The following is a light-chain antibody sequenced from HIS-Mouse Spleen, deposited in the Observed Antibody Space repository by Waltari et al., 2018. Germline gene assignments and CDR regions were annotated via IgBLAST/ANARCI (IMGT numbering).Light chain of an antibody. CDR1: SSDVGSYNL. V-gene: IGLV2-23*03. CDR2: EGS. J-gene: IGLJ2*01. Sequence: QSALTQPASVSGSPGQSITISCTGTSSDVGSYNLVSWYQQHPGKSPKRMIYEGSKRRSGVSNRCSGSKSGNTASLTISGLQAEDEADYYCCSYAGSSTFVFGGGTKLTVL. CDR3: CSYAGSSTFV.